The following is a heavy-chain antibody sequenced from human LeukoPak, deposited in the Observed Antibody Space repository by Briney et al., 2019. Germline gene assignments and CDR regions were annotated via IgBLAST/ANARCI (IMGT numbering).Heavy chain of an antibody. D-gene: IGHD6-13*01. CDR1: GYTFTSYD. V-gene: IGHV1-8*03. CDR2: MNPNSGNT. J-gene: IGHJ4*02. CDR3: ARLHSSSWYLYYFDY. Sequence: ASVKVSRKASGYTFTSYDINWVRQATGQGLEWMGWMNPNSGNTGYAQKFQGRVTITRNTSISTAYMEPSSLRSEDTAVYYCARLHSSSWYLYYFDYWGQGTLVTVSS.